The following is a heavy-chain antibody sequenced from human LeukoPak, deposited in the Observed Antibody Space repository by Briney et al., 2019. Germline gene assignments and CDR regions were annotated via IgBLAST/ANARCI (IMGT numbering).Heavy chain of an antibody. Sequence: PGGSLRLSCAASGFTFDDYTMHWVRQAPGKGLEWVSLISWDGGSTYYADSVKGRFTISRDNSENSLYLQMNSLRTEDTALYYCAKGSSPHEYFQHWGQGTLVTVSS. J-gene: IGHJ1*01. CDR1: GFTFDDYT. CDR3: AKGSSPHEYFQH. V-gene: IGHV3-43*01. CDR2: ISWDGGST.